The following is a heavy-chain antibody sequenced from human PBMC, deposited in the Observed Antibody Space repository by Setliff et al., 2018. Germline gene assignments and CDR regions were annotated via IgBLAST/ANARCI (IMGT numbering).Heavy chain of an antibody. CDR3: ARHRRDSSGNYFVGLYYFDY. J-gene: IGHJ4*02. CDR1: GGSISSHY. V-gene: IGHV4-59*08. Sequence: SETLSLTCTVSGGSISSHYWSWIRQPPGKGLEWIGYIYSSGNTNYNPSLKSRVSIPLDTSKSQFSLRLSSLTAADTAVYYCARHRRDSSGNYFVGLYYFDYWGQGTPVTVSS. D-gene: IGHD3-22*01. CDR2: IYSSGNT.